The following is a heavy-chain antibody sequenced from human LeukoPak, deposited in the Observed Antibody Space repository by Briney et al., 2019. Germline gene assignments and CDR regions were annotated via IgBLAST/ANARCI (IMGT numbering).Heavy chain of an antibody. CDR2: IYYSGST. Sequence: SETLSLTCTVSGGSISSYYWSWIRQPPGKGLEWIGYIYYSGSTNYNPSLKSRVTISVDTSKNQFSLKLSSVTAADTAVYYCARVTGYMIEDYFDSWGQGTLVTVSS. CDR3: ARVTGYMIEDYFDS. D-gene: IGHD3-22*01. J-gene: IGHJ4*02. CDR1: GGSISSYY. V-gene: IGHV4-59*01.